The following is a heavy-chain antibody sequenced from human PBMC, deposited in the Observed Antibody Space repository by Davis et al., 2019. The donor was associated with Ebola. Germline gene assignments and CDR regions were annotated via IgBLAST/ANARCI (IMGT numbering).Heavy chain of an antibody. J-gene: IGHJ6*03. CDR1: GGSISSGGYY. Sequence: SETLSLTCTVSGGSISSGGYYWSWIRQHPGKGLEWIGYIYYSGSTYYNPSLKSRVTISVDTSKNQFSLKLSSVTAADTAVYYCARRAVVPALNYYYYMDVWGKGTTVTVSS. D-gene: IGHD2-2*01. CDR3: ARRAVVPALNYYYYMDV. CDR2: IYYSGST. V-gene: IGHV4-31*03.